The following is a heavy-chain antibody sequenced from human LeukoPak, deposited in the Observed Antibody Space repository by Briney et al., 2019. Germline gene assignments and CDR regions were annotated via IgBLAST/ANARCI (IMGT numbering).Heavy chain of an antibody. CDR2: IYPNRGGT. V-gene: IGHV1-2*02. J-gene: IGHJ4*02. Sequence: ASVKVSCKGSGYTFTDYYMHWVRQAPGQGLEWMGWIYPNRGGTNYAQKFQGRVAMTRDTSINTAYMELSRLRSDDTAVYYCARAYDGSGNLDYWGQGTLVTVSS. D-gene: IGHD3-22*01. CDR3: ARAYDGSGNLDY. CDR1: GYTFTDYY.